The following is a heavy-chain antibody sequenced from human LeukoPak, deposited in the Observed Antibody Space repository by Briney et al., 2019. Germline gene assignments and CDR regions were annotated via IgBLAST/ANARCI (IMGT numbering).Heavy chain of an antibody. CDR2: IWYDGSNK. D-gene: IGHD3-22*01. J-gene: IGHJ4*02. V-gene: IGHV3-33*01. CDR1: GFTFSSYG. Sequence: GGSLRLSCAASGFTFSSYGMPWVRQAPGKGLEWVAVIWYDGSNKYYADSVKGRFTISRDNSKNTLYLQMNSLRAEDTAVYYCARGSSGYYSKYYFDYWGQGTLVTVSS. CDR3: ARGSSGYYSKYYFDY.